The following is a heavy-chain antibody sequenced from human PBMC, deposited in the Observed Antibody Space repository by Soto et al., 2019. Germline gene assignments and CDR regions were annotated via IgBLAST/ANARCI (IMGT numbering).Heavy chain of an antibody. CDR3: ARSQGSSTSLEIYYYYYYVMDV. CDR1: GGTFSSYA. CDR2: IIPISETT. D-gene: IGHD2-2*01. V-gene: IGHV1-69*01. Sequence: QVQLVQSGAEVKKPGSSVKVSCKASGGTFSSYAISWVRQAPGQGLEWMGGIIPISETTNYEQKFQGRVTITADESKSTAYMELSSLTSEDTAVYYCARSQGSSTSLEIYYYYYYVMDVWGQGTTVTVSS. J-gene: IGHJ6*02.